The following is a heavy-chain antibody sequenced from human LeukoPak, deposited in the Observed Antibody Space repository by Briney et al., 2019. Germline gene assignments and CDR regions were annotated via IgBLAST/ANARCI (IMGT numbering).Heavy chain of an antibody. CDR2: IKSKNIGGTT. CDR1: GFTFSNYG. J-gene: IGHJ5*02. Sequence: PGGSLRLSCATSGFTFSNYGFHWVRQAPGKGLEWVGRIKSKNIGGTTDYAAPVKGRFTISRDDSRNTVYLQMNSLKIEDTAVYYCTSHAAFDPWGQGTLVTVSS. CDR3: TSHAAFDP. V-gene: IGHV3-15*01.